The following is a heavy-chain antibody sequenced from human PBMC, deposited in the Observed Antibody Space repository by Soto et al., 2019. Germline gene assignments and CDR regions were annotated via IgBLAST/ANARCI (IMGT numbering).Heavy chain of an antibody. V-gene: IGHV3-7*03. Sequence: GSLRLSCAASGFTFNSYWMSWVRQAPGKGLEWVANIKEDGSERYYVDSVKGRFTISRDNAKNSLYLQMEGLRVEDTAVYYCTRGPPGGYGMDVWGQGTTVTVS. CDR1: GFTFNSYW. CDR3: TRGPPGGYGMDV. CDR2: IKEDGSER. J-gene: IGHJ6*02. D-gene: IGHD3-16*01.